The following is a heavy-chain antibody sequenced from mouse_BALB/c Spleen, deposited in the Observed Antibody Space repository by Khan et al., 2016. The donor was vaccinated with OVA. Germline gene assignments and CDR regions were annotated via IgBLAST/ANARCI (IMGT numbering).Heavy chain of an antibody. CDR2: IWSDGRT. CDR3: ARKSYRYDFTY. V-gene: IGHV2-2*01. Sequence: QVQLKQSGPGLVQPSQSLSITCTVSGFSLNTYGIHWVRQSPGKGLEWLGLIWSDGRTDYNVPFISRLSITKDRSKSQVFFKMNSLQPDDTAIYYCARKSYRYDFTYWGQGTLVTVSA. D-gene: IGHD2-12*01. CDR1: GFSLNTYG. J-gene: IGHJ3*01.